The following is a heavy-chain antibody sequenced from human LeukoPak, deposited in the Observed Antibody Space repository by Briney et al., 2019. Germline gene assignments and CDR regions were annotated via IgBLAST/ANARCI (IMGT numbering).Heavy chain of an antibody. Sequence: GGSLRLSCAAPRFLFSTYWMTWVRQAPGKGLEWVANIKQDGSEKYYVDSVTGRFTIFRDNAKNLLYLQMNSLRAEDTAVYYCARGYGDYGLWGQGTLVTVSS. J-gene: IGHJ4*02. CDR3: ARGYGDYGL. V-gene: IGHV3-7*03. CDR2: IKQDGSEK. CDR1: RFLFSTYW. D-gene: IGHD4-17*01.